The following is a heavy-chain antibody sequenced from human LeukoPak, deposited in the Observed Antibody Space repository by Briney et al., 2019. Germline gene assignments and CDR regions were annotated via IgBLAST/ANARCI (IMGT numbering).Heavy chain of an antibody. V-gene: IGHV3-48*01. CDR3: ARGPHDDATGYSFS. D-gene: IGHD3-9*01. Sequence: PGGSLRLSCEASEFIFSTYGMAWVRQAPGKGLEWISYISSNSRTTAYADSVRGRFTISRDNAKNSLSLQINRLRADDTGVYYCARGPHDDATGYSFSWGQGTQVTVSS. CDR1: EFIFSTYG. J-gene: IGHJ5*02. CDR2: ISSNSRTT.